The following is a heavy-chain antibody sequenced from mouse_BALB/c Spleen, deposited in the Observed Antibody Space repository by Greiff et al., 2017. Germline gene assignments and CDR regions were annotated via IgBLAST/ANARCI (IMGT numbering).Heavy chain of an antibody. CDR1: GYAFTNYL. J-gene: IGHJ2*01. CDR2: INPGSGGT. V-gene: IGHV1-54*01. CDR3: ARSIYYGYDDY. D-gene: IGHD2-2*01. Sequence: QVQLQQSGAELVRPGTSVKVSCKASGYAFTNYLIEWVKQRPGQGLEWIGVINPGSGGTNYNEKFKGKATLTAVKSSSTAYMQLSSLTSDDSAVYFCARSIYYGYDDYWGQGTTLTVSS.